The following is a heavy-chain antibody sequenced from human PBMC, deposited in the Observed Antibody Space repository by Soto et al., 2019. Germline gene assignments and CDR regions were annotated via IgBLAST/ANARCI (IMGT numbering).Heavy chain of an antibody. CDR2: MNPKSANT. D-gene: IGHD4-4*01. Sequence: QVQLVQSGAEVKKPGASVKVSCKASRDTFISYDINWVRQAAGQGLEWMGWMNPKSANTGYGQKFQGRVTMTRNTSISTAYTELSSLRSEDTAVYYCARSPSWETTVTPYYFDYWGQGTLVTVSS. J-gene: IGHJ4*02. CDR1: RDTFISYD. V-gene: IGHV1-8*01. CDR3: ARSPSWETTVTPYYFDY.